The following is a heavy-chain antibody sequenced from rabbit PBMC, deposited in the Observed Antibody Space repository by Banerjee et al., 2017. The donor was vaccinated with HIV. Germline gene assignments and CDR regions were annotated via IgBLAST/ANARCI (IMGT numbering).Heavy chain of an antibody. V-gene: IGHV1S45*01. D-gene: IGHD4-1*01. CDR2: IYTGSSGST. CDR1: GFSFSNKYV. Sequence: QQQLEESGGDLVKPEGSLTLTCTASGFSFSNKYVMCWVRQAPGKGLEWIACIYTGSSGSTYYASWAKGRFTISKTSSTTVTLQMTSLTAADTATYLCARDLAGVIGWNFNLWSPGTLVTVS. J-gene: IGHJ4*01. CDR3: ARDLAGVIGWNFNL.